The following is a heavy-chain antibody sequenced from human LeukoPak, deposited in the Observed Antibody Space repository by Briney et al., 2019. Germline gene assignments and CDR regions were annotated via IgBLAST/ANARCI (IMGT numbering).Heavy chain of an antibody. Sequence: SETLSLTCTVSGGSISSGGYYWSWIRQHPGKGLEWIGYIYYSGSTYYNPSLKSRVTISVDTSKNQFSLKLSSVTAADTAVYYCAREQRSYFDYWGQGTLVTASS. CDR3: AREQRSYFDY. CDR2: IYYSGST. CDR1: GGSISSGGYY. J-gene: IGHJ4*02. V-gene: IGHV4-31*03.